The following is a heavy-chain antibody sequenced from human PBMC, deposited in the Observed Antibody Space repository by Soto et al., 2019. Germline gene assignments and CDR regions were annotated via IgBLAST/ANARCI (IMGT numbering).Heavy chain of an antibody. J-gene: IGHJ6*02. CDR1: GGSISSSSYY. Sequence: SETLSLTCTVSGGSISSSSYYLGWIRQPPGKGLEWIGSIYYSGSTYYNPSLKSRVTISVETSKNKFSLKLSSVTAAETDVYYCASPTVRGVIGMDASGQGTTVPVSS. D-gene: IGHD3-10*01. CDR2: IYYSGST. CDR3: ASPTVRGVIGMDA. V-gene: IGHV4-39*01.